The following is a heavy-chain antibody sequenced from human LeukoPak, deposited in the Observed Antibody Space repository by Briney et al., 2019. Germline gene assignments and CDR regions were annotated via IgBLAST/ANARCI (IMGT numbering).Heavy chain of an antibody. CDR1: GGSISSGGYY. V-gene: IGHV4-31*03. Sequence: SETLSLTCTVSGGSISSGGYYWSWIRQHPGKGLEWIGYIYYSGSTYYNPSLKSRVTISADTSKNQFSLKLSSVTAADTAVYYCARDRVSSVADRYYYYGMDVWGQGTTVTVSS. CDR2: IYYSGST. D-gene: IGHD6-19*01. CDR3: ARDRVSSVADRYYYYGMDV. J-gene: IGHJ6*02.